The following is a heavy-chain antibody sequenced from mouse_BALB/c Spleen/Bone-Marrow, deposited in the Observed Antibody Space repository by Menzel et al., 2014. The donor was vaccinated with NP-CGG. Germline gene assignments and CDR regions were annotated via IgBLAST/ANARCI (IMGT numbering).Heavy chain of an antibody. CDR2: IRNKANGYTT. V-gene: IGHV7-3*02. J-gene: IGHJ1*01. CDR1: GFTFTDYY. D-gene: IGHD2-2*01. CDR3: ARDINYGYYWYFDV. Sequence: EVQGVESGGGLVQPGGSLRLSCATSGFTFTDYYMSWVRQPPGKALEWLGFIRNKANGYTTEYSASVKGRFTISRDNSQCILYLQMNTLRAEDSATYCCARDINYGYYWYFDVWGAGTTVTVSS.